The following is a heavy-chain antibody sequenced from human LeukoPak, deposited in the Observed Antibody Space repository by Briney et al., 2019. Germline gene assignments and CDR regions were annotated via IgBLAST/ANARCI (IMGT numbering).Heavy chain of an antibody. D-gene: IGHD1-1*01. Sequence: AGGSLRLSCAASGFTVSSNYMNWVRQAPGKGLEWVSVIYTGGTTYYADSVKGRFTISRDNSKNTLYLQMNSLRAEDTAVYYCARDRYSHDAFDIWGQGTMVTVSS. V-gene: IGHV3-66*01. CDR2: IYTGGTT. CDR1: GFTVSSNY. CDR3: ARDRYSHDAFDI. J-gene: IGHJ3*02.